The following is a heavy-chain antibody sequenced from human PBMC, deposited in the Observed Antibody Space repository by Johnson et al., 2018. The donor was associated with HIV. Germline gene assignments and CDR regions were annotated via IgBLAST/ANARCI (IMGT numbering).Heavy chain of an antibody. J-gene: IGHJ3*02. CDR3: AIGRGECPRHAFDI. Sequence: VQLVESGGGLIQPGGSLRLSCAASGFTFSNYDMYWVRQATGKGLEWVSGIGTAGDTYYADSLKGRFTISREDAKNSLYLQMNSLRAGDTAVYYCAIGRGECPRHAFDIWGQGTMVTVSS. D-gene: IGHD5/OR15-5a*01. CDR1: GFTFSNYD. V-gene: IGHV3-13*01. CDR2: IGTAGDT.